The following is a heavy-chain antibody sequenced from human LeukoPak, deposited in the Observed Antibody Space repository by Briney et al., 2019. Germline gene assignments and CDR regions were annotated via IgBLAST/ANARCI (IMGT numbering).Heavy chain of an antibody. CDR1: GYTFTSYG. Sequence: EASVKVSCKASGYTFTSYGISWVRQAPGQGLEWMGWISAYNGNTNYAQKLQGRVTMTTDTSTSTAYMELRSLRSGDTAVYYCARSGIAARDYYYYMDVWGKGTTVTVSS. V-gene: IGHV1-18*01. J-gene: IGHJ6*03. CDR2: ISAYNGNT. D-gene: IGHD6-6*01. CDR3: ARSGIAARDYYYYMDV.